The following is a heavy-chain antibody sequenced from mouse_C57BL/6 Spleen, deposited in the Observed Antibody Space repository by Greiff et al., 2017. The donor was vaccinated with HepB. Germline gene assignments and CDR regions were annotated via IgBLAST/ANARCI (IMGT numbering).Heavy chain of an antibody. CDR3: ARCGYDGYAMDY. J-gene: IGHJ4*01. Sequence: QVQLQQPGAELVKPGASVKLSCKASGYTFTSYWMQWVKQRPGQGLEWIGEIDPSDSYTNYNQKFKGKATLTVDTSSSTAYMQLSSLTSEDSAVYYCARCGYDGYAMDYWGQGTSVTVSS. CDR1: GYTFTSYW. CDR2: IDPSDSYT. V-gene: IGHV1-50*01. D-gene: IGHD2-2*01.